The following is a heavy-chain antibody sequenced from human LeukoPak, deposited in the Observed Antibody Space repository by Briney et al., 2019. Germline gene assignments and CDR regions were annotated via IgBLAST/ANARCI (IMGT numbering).Heavy chain of an antibody. Sequence: GGSLRLSCAASGVTFSTYAMTWVRQTPGKGLEWVSAITGSGGSTFYADSVKGRFTISRDNSKNTLFLQMNSLRAEDTAVYYCAKEVVGVTSPNSLDYWGQGTLVTVSS. J-gene: IGHJ4*02. V-gene: IGHV3-23*01. CDR2: ITGSGGST. CDR3: AKEVVGVTSPNSLDY. D-gene: IGHD1-26*01. CDR1: GVTFSTYA.